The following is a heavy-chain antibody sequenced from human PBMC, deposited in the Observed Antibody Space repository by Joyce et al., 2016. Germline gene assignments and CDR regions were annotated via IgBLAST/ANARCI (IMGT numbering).Heavy chain of an antibody. CDR3: AHRPNSGYDPSAFDF. CDR1: GFSLSTRGVG. V-gene: IGHV2-5*02. D-gene: IGHD5-12*01. CDR2: IYWEDDK. Sequence: QITLKESGPTLVKPTQTLTLTCAFSGFSLSTRGVGVGWIRQPPGKALEWLALIYWEDDKRYSPSLKRRLTITKDTSRNRVVLTMTNMDPVDTATYYCAHRPNSGYDPSAFDFWGQGTLVTVSS. J-gene: IGHJ4*02.